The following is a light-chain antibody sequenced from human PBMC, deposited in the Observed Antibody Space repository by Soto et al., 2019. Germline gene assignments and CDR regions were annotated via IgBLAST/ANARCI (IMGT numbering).Light chain of an antibody. CDR1: SSDVGAYNF. V-gene: IGLV2-14*01. CDR2: EVT. J-gene: IGLJ3*02. Sequence: QSALTQPASVSGSPGQSITISCTGTSSDVGAYNFVSWYQQHPGKAPKLMIYEVTNRPSGVSNRISASKSGNTASLTISGLQPEDEADYYCSSYTTSTTWVFGGGTKLTVL. CDR3: SSYTTSTTWV.